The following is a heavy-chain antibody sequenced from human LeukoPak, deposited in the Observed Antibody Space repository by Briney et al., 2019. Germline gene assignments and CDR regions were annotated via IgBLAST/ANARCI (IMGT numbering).Heavy chain of an antibody. CDR1: GFTLSSYS. CDR3: ARFDAMGY. J-gene: IGHJ4*02. D-gene: IGHD3-9*01. CDR2: ISTTSNTI. V-gene: IGHV3-48*02. Sequence: PGGSLRLSCVASGFTLSSYSMNWFRQAPGKGLEWVSYISTTSNTIYYADSVQGRFTISRDNAKNALYLQMNRLRDEDTALYYCARFDAMGYWGQGTLVTVSS.